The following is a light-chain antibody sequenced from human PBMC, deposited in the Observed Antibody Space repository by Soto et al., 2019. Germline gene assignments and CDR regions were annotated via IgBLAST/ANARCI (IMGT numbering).Light chain of an antibody. CDR3: QQYQSLT. V-gene: IGKV1-39*01. Sequence: DIQMTQSPSSLSASVGDEVTITCRASQTIMTYLNWYQLKPGKPPRLLIYAASSLQSGVPSRFSGSGSGTDFTLTITRLEPEDFAVYYCQQYQSLTFGGGTKVDI. CDR2: AAS. J-gene: IGKJ4*01. CDR1: QTIMTY.